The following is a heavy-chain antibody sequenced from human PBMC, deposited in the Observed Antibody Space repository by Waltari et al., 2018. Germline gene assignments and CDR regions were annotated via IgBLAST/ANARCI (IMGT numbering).Heavy chain of an antibody. V-gene: IGHV3-7*01. CDR3: TRGGRDSSWYWRD. J-gene: IGHJ4*02. CDR1: GLSFSNYW. D-gene: IGHD6-13*01. Sequence: EVQLVESGGGLAQPGGSLRLSCAASGLSFSNYWMTWFRQASGKGPEWVDNRKQEGSGKYYMESVKGRFTTSRDNAKNSLYLQMNNLRVEDTAVYYCTRGGRDSSWYWRDWGQGTLVTVSS. CDR2: RKQEGSGK.